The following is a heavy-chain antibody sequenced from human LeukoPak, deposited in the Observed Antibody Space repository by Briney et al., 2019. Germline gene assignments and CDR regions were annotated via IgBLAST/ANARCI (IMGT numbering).Heavy chain of an antibody. CDR2: INHSGST. Sequence: SETLSLTCAVYGGSFSGYYWSWIRQPPGKGLEWIGEINHSGSTNYNPSLKSRVTISVDTSKNQFSLKLSSVTAADTAVYYCARGVRYCSSTSRFCSYYMDVWGKGTTVTVSS. V-gene: IGHV4-34*01. CDR1: GGSFSGYY. D-gene: IGHD2-2*01. J-gene: IGHJ6*03. CDR3: ARGVRYCSSTSRFCSYYMDV.